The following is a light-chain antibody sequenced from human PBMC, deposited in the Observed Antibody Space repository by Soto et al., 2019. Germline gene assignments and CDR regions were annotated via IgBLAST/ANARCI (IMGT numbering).Light chain of an antibody. CDR3: QHRSNWPPT. J-gene: IGKJ1*01. CDR1: QSVSSSY. V-gene: IGKV3D-20*02. Sequence: IVVKKSPVTLSLSQSERATLSCGASQSVSSSYLAWYQQKPGQAPRLLMYDASRRAFGIPARFSGSGSGTDFTLTISSLEPEDFAVYYCQHRSNWPPTFGQGTKVDIK. CDR2: DAS.